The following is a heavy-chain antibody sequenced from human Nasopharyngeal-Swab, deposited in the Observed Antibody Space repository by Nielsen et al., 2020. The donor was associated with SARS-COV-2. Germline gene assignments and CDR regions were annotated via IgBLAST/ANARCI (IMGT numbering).Heavy chain of an antibody. CDR2: ISWNSGSI. CDR1: GFTFSSYA. J-gene: IGHJ6*03. CDR3: AKDGGYSYGSYYYYYMDV. Sequence: SLKISCAAPGFTFSSYAMHWVRQAPGKGLEWVSGISWNSGSIGYADSVKGRFTISRDNAKNSLYLQMNSLRAEDTALYYCAKDGGYSYGSYYYYYMDVWGKGTTVTVSS. D-gene: IGHD5-18*01. V-gene: IGHV3-9*01.